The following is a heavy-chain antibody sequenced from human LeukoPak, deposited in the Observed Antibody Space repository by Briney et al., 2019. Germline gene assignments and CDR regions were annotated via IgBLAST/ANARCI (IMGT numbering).Heavy chain of an antibody. CDR3: ARDRDSSGYYFDAFDI. D-gene: IGHD3-22*01. CDR1: GYTLTSYG. Sequence: ASVKVSCKASGYTLTSYGISWVRQAPGQGLEWMGWISAYNGNTNYAQKLQGRVTMTTDTSTSTAYMELRSLRSDDTAVYYCARDRDSSGYYFDAFDIWGQGTMVTVSS. CDR2: ISAYNGNT. V-gene: IGHV1-18*01. J-gene: IGHJ3*02.